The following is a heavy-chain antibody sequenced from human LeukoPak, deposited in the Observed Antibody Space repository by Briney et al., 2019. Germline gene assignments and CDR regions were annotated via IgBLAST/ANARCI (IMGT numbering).Heavy chain of an antibody. J-gene: IGHJ4*02. Sequence: PGGSLRLSCAASGFTFDDYSMSWVRQAPGKGLEWVSSISSGGNYIYYADSVKGRFTISRDNAKNSLYLHMNSLRAEDTAVYYCARDSSGSYYFDYWGQGTLVTVSS. CDR3: ARDSSGSYYFDY. CDR2: ISSGGNYI. D-gene: IGHD1-26*01. V-gene: IGHV3-21*01. CDR1: GFTFDDYS.